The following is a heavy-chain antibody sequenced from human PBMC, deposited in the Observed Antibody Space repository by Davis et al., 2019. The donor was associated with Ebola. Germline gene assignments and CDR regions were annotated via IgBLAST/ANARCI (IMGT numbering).Heavy chain of an antibody. Sequence: PGGSLRLSCAASGFTFSSYSMNWVRQAPGKGLEWVSSISSSSSYIYYADSVKGRFTISRDNAKNSLYLQMNSLRAEDTAVYYCARDGIAAAGTVSWFDPWGQGTLVTVSS. CDR2: ISSSSSYI. J-gene: IGHJ5*02. V-gene: IGHV3-21*01. D-gene: IGHD6-13*01. CDR3: ARDGIAAAGTVSWFDP. CDR1: GFTFSSYS.